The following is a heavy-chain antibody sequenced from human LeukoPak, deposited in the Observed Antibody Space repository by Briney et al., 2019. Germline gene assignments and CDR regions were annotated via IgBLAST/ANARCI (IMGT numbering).Heavy chain of an antibody. Sequence: GGSLRLSCAASGFTFSRYWMSWVRQAPGKGREWVANIEQDGSEKYYVDSVKGRFTISRDNAKNSLYLQMNSLRAEDTAVYYCARIGRGHDAFDIWGQGTMVTVSS. V-gene: IGHV3-7*01. J-gene: IGHJ3*02. CDR1: GFTFSRYW. CDR2: IEQDGSEK. CDR3: ARIGRGHDAFDI. D-gene: IGHD2-21*01.